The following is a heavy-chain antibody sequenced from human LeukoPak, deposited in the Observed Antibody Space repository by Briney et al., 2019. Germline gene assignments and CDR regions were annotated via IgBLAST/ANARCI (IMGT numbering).Heavy chain of an antibody. D-gene: IGHD4-23*01. CDR2: IYYSGST. V-gene: IGHV4-59*08. CDR1: GGSISSYY. CDR3: ARHDGVTPFDY. Sequence: SETLSLTCTVSGGSISSYYWSWIRQPPGKGLEWIGYIYYSGSTNYSPSLKSRVTISVDTSKNQFSLKLSSVTAADTAVYYCARHDGVTPFDYWGQGTLVTVSS. J-gene: IGHJ4*02.